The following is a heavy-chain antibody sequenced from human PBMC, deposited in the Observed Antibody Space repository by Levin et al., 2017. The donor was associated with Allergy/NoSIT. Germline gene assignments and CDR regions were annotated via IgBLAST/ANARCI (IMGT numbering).Heavy chain of an antibody. J-gene: IGHJ4*02. CDR1: GFTFSSYA. D-gene: IGHD6-6*01. Sequence: SCAASGFTFSSYAMHWVRQAPGKGLEWVAVISYDGSNKYYADSVKGRFTISRDNSKNTLYLQMNSLRAEDTAVYYCARVAIAARPYFDYWGQGTLVTVSS. V-gene: IGHV3-30-3*01. CDR3: ARVAIAARPYFDY. CDR2: ISYDGSNK.